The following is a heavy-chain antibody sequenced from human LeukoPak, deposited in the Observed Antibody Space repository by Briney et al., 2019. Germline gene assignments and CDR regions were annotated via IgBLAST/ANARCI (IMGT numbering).Heavy chain of an antibody. J-gene: IGHJ5*02. Sequence: GGSLRLSCAASGFTFSSYAMHWVRQAPGEGLEWGAVISYDGSNKYYADSVKGRFTISRDNSKNTLYLQMNSLRAEDTAVYYCAGGYCSGGSCSLSGPWGQGTLVTVSS. V-gene: IGHV3-30-3*01. D-gene: IGHD2-15*01. CDR2: ISYDGSNK. CDR1: GFTFSSYA. CDR3: AGGYCSGGSCSLSGP.